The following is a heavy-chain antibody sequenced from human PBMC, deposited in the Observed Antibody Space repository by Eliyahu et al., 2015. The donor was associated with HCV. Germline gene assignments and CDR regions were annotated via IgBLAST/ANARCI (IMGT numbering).Heavy chain of an antibody. J-gene: IGHJ5*02. D-gene: IGHD6-13*01. V-gene: IGHV3-73*01. CDR2: IRSKANSYAT. CDR3: TAAAVGWWFDP. Sequence: EVQLVESGGRLVQPGGSLKLSXAASGLTFSASAMHWVRQASGKGLEWVGRIRSKANSYATAYAPSMKGRFTVSRDDSKNTAYLQMNSLETEDTAVYYCTAAAVGWWFDPWGQGTLVTVSS. CDR1: GLTFSASA.